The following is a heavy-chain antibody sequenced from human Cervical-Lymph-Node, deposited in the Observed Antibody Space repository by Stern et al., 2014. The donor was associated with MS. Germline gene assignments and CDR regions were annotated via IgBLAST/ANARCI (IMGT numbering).Heavy chain of an antibody. CDR2: INTYNANT. Sequence: QMQLVQSGAEVKKPGASVQVSCKASGYTFSDYGITWVRQAPGQGLEWLGWINTYNANTFYAQNFQGRVTMTTDTSASTAYMALRSLKSDDTAVYYCAREAIVGARNDYWGQGTLVTVSS. J-gene: IGHJ4*02. D-gene: IGHD1-26*01. CDR3: AREAIVGARNDY. CDR1: GYTFSDYG. V-gene: IGHV1-18*01.